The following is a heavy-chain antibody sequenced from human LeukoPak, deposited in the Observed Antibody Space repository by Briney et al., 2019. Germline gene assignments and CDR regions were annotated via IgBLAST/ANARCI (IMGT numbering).Heavy chain of an antibody. CDR1: GFTFSRYS. D-gene: IGHD1-26*01. CDR2: ISSSSNYI. Sequence: GGSLRLSCAASGFTFSRYSMNWVRQTPGRGLEWVSSISSSSNYIYYTDSVKGRFTISRDDAKDSLYLQMNSLRAEDTAVYYCARDSEWKLLPFDYWGQGTLVTVSS. V-gene: IGHV3-21*01. CDR3: ARDSEWKLLPFDY. J-gene: IGHJ4*02.